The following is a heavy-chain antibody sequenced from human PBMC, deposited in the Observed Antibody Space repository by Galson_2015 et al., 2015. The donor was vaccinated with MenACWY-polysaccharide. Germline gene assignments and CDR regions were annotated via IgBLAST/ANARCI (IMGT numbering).Heavy chain of an antibody. D-gene: IGHD2-21*02. J-gene: IGHJ3*02. CDR3: ARQVIVVVTASSPDVFDI. CDR2: ISGSGATT. CDR1: GFTFSSYA. V-gene: IGHV3-23*01. Sequence: SLRLSCAASGFTFSSYAMSWVRQAPGKGLEWVSAISGSGATTYYADSVKGRFTISRDDAKNSLYLQMNSLRAEDTAVYYCARQVIVVVTASSPDVFDIWGQGTMVTVSS.